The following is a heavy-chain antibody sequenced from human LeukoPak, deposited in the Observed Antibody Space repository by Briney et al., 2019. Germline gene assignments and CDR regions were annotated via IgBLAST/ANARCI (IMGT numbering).Heavy chain of an antibody. V-gene: IGHV1-69*06. CDR3: AREYSSGESYAFDI. Sequence: SVKVSCKASGGTFSSYAISWVRQAPGQGLEWMGGIIPIFGTANYAQKFQGRVTITADKSTSTAYMELSSLRSEDTAVYYCAREYSSGESYAFDIWGQGTMVSVSS. J-gene: IGHJ3*02. CDR2: IIPIFGTA. D-gene: IGHD6-19*01. CDR1: GGTFSSYA.